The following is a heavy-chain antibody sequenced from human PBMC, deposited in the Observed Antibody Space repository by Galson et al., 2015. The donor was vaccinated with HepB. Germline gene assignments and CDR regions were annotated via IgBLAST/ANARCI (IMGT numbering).Heavy chain of an antibody. D-gene: IGHD2/OR15-2a*01. CDR1: GFTFSTYW. J-gene: IGHJ6*02. CDR2: IKEDGSEK. V-gene: IGHV3-7*01. CDR3: ARDCCDSNTYHLF. Sequence: SLRLSCAASGFTFSTYWMSWVRQAPGKGPEWVANIKEDGSEKYYVDSVKGRFTISRDNAKNSLYLQMNNLRAEDTAVYYCARDCCDSNTYHLFWGQGTTVTVSS.